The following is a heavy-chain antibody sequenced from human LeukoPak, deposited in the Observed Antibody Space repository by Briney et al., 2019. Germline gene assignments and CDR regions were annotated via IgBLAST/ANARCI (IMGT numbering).Heavy chain of an antibody. Sequence: PGGSLRLSCAASGFTFSSYAMSWVRQAPGKGLEWVSAISGSGGSTYYADSVKGRFTISGDNSKNTLYLQMNSLRAEDTAVYYCAKRKTEYSSSSEDYWGQGTLVTVSS. CDR3: AKRKTEYSSSSEDY. D-gene: IGHD6-6*01. V-gene: IGHV3-23*01. J-gene: IGHJ4*02. CDR2: ISGSGGST. CDR1: GFTFSSYA.